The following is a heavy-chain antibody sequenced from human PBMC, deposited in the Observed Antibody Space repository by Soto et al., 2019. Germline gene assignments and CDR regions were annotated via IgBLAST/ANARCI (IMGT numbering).Heavy chain of an antibody. Sequence: QVQLQESGPGLVKPSGTLSLTCAVSGGSISSSNWWSWVRQPPGKGLEWIGEINHSGSTNYNPCLKSQVPISVDKAKNQFSQKRSSVTAADTAVYYCASLRRGPVDYWGQGTLVTVSS. CDR3: ASLRRGPVDY. V-gene: IGHV4-4*02. CDR2: INHSGST. J-gene: IGHJ4*02. CDR1: GGSISSSNW.